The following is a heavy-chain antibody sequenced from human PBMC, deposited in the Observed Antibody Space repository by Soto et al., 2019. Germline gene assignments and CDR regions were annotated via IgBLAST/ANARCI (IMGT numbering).Heavy chain of an antibody. CDR3: ARAIDGYYGMDV. CDR1: GGTFSTDS. V-gene: IGHV1-69*12. J-gene: IGHJ6*02. CDR2: IIPMFGTA. Sequence: QVQLVQSGAEVKKPGSSVKVSCKASGGTFSTDSISWVRQAPGQGLEWMGVIIPMFGTANNAQKFQGRVTTTADEYTRTAYMELSSLRSEDTAVFFCARAIDGYYGMDVWGQGTTVTVAS.